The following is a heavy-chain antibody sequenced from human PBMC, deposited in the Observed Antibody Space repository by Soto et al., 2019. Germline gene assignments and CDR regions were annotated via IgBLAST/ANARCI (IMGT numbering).Heavy chain of an antibody. Sequence: ESGGGLVQPGGSLILSCAASGFTFSTYHMNWVRQAPGRGLEWVALISYDGSIKYYADSVRGRFTISRDNSKNTLYLEMNSLRAEDTAVYYCANSEYSRYKNIDVWGQGTTVTVSS. J-gene: IGHJ6*02. CDR3: ANSEYSRYKNIDV. D-gene: IGHD5-18*01. CDR1: GFTFSTYH. V-gene: IGHV3-30*18. CDR2: ISYDGSIK.